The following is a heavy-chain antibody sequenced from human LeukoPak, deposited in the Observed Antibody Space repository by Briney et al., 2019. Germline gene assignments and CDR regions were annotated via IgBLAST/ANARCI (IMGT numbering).Heavy chain of an antibody. Sequence: SETLSLTCTVSGGSISTYHWSWIRQPPGKGLEWIDYIYTSGSTRYNPSLNSRVTISVDTSKNQFSLKLSSVTAADTAVYYCARRITYLDVWGDGTTVTVSS. J-gene: IGHJ6*03. V-gene: IGHV4-4*08. CDR3: ARRITYLDV. CDR2: IYTSGST. D-gene: IGHD3-10*01. CDR1: GGSISTYH.